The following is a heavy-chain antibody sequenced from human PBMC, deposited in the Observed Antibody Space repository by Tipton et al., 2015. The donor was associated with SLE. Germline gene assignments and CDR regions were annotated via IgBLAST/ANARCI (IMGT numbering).Heavy chain of an antibody. CDR2: IIPIFGTA. CDR3: ARDECSGGSCYSHYYYGMDV. Sequence: QLVQSGAEVKKPGSSVKVSCKASGGTFSSYAISWVRQAPGQGLEWMGGIIPIFGTANYAQKFQGRVTITADESTSTAYMELSSLRSEDTAVYYCARDECSGGSCYSHYYYGMDVWGQGTTVTVSS. D-gene: IGHD2-15*01. J-gene: IGHJ6*02. CDR1: GGTFSSYA. V-gene: IGHV1-69*01.